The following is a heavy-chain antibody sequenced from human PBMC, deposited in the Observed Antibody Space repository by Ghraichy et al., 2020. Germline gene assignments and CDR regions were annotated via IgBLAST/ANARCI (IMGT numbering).Heavy chain of an antibody. V-gene: IGHV3-48*03. Sequence: GESLNISCAASGFTFSSYEMNWVRQAPGKGLEWVSYIRSSGDTIYYADSVKGRFTISRDNAKNSLSLQMNSLRVEDTGAYYCARQSGSTWYPIIDSWGQGTLVTVSS. CDR1: GFTFSSYE. J-gene: IGHJ4*02. D-gene: IGHD6-13*01. CDR3: ARQSGSTWYPIIDS. CDR2: IRSSGDTI.